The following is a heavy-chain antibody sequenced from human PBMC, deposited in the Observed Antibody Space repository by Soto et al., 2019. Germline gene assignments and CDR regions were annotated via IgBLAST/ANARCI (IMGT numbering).Heavy chain of an antibody. CDR3: ASTGYCSGGSCYPPEN. J-gene: IGHJ4*02. Sequence: GASVKVSCKASGGTFSSYAISWVRQAPGQGLEWMGGIIPIFGTANYAQKFQGRVTITADESTSTAYMELSSLRSEDTAVYYCASTGYCSGGSCYPPENWGQGTLVTVSS. CDR1: GGTFSSYA. V-gene: IGHV1-69*13. D-gene: IGHD2-15*01. CDR2: IIPIFGTA.